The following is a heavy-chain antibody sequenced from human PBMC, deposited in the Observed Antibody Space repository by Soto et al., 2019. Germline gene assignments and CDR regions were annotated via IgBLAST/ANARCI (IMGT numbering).Heavy chain of an antibody. D-gene: IGHD3-16*02. V-gene: IGHV1-2*02. CDR3: ARVWYDYVWGSYRPHHFDY. J-gene: IGHJ4*02. CDR1: GYTFTGYY. Sequence: ASVKVSCKASGYTFTGYYMHWVRQAPGQGLGWMGWINPNSGGTNYAQKFQGRVTMTRDTSISTAYMELSRLRSDDTAVYYCARVWYDYVWGSYRPHHFDYWGQGTLVTVSS. CDR2: INPNSGGT.